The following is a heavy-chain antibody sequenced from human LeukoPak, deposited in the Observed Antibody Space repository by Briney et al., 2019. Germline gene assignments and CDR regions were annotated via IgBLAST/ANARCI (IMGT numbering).Heavy chain of an antibody. V-gene: IGHV4-4*07. CDR2: IYTSGST. CDR3: ARDGVVVVAATLYYYGMNV. D-gene: IGHD2-15*01. Sequence: SETLSVTCTVSGGSISSDYWSWIRQPAGKGLEWIGRIYTSGSTNYNPSLKSRVTMSVDTSKNQFSLKLSSVTAADTAVYYCARDGVVVVAATLYYYGMNVWGQGATVTVSS. CDR1: GGSISSDY. J-gene: IGHJ6*02.